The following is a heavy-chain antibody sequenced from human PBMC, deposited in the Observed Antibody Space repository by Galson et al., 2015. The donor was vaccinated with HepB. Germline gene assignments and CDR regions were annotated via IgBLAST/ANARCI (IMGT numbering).Heavy chain of an antibody. V-gene: IGHV3-7*01. CDR3: ARYRVAAGRHFDS. CDR1: GFTFSTFS. Sequence: SLRLSCAASGFTFSTFSMTWVRQAPGKGLEWVANIKSDGSETYYVDAVKGRFTISRDNAKNSLYLQMNSLRAEDTAAYYCARYRVAAGRHFDSWGQGTLVTVS. CDR2: IKSDGSET. D-gene: IGHD6-13*01. J-gene: IGHJ4*02.